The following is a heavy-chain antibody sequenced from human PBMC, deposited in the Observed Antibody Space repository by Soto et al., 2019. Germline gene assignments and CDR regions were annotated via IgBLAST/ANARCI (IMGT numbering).Heavy chain of an antibody. CDR1: GFTFRNYA. J-gene: IGHJ4*02. CDR2: ISTSGAGT. V-gene: IGHV3-23*01. Sequence: PGGSLRLSCAASGFTFRNYAMNWVRQAPGKGLEWVSGISTSGAGTCYADSVRGRFTISRDSSNNTLYLQMNSLRAEDTAVYYCAKGVYSSSKPIDYWGQGTLVTVSS. CDR3: AKGVYSSSKPIDY. D-gene: IGHD6-13*01.